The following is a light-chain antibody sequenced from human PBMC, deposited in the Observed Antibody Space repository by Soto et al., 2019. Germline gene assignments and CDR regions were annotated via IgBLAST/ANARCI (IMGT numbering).Light chain of an antibody. Sequence: EIVLTQSPGTLSLLSGKRDTLSGGSSQSVCSSYLAWYQQRPGQPPRLLIYGAYKRATGIPDRFSGSGSGTDFTLTISRLEPEDFAVYLCQQYGGSSRTLGIGHKVDIK. CDR3: QQYGGSSRT. CDR2: GAY. CDR1: QSVCSSY. V-gene: IGKV3-20*01. J-gene: IGKJ1*01.